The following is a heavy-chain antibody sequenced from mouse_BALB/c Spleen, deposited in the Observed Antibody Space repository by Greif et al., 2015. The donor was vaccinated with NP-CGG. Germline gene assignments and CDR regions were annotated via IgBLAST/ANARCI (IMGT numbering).Heavy chain of an antibody. D-gene: IGHD2-1*01. Sequence: VELVESGPGLVQPSQSLSITCTVSGFSLTSYGVHWVRQSPGKGLEWLGVIWSGGSTDYNAAFISRLSISKDNSKSQVFFKMNSLQANDTAIYYCARTLYGNSAWFAYWGQGTLVTVSA. CDR3: ARTLYGNSAWFAY. V-gene: IGHV2-2*02. J-gene: IGHJ3*01. CDR2: IWSGGST. CDR1: GFSLTSYG.